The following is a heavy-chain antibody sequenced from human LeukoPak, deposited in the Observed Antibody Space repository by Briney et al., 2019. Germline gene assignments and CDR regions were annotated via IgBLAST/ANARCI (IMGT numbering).Heavy chain of an antibody. D-gene: IGHD4-23*01. V-gene: IGHV4-30-2*01. Sequence: SETLSLTCTVSGGSISSGGYYWSWIRQPPGKGLEWIGYIYHSGSTYYNPSLKSRVTISVDRSKNQFSLKLSSVTAADTAVYYCARTITVEIDAFDIWGQGTMVTVS. CDR3: ARTITVEIDAFDI. CDR1: GGSISSGGYY. J-gene: IGHJ3*02. CDR2: IYHSGST.